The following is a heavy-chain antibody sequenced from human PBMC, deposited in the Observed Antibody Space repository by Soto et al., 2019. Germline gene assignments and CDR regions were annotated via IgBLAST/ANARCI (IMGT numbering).Heavy chain of an antibody. D-gene: IGHD6-13*01. CDR2: ISYDGSNK. J-gene: IGHJ6*02. CDR3: AKDLGQQLAHYYYYYGMDV. Sequence: GSLRLSCAASGFTFSSYGMHWVRQAPGKGLEWVAVISYDGSNKYYADSVKGRFTISRDNSKNTLYLQMNSLRAEDTAVYYCAKDLGQQLAHYYYYYGMDVWGQGTTVTVSS. V-gene: IGHV3-30*18. CDR1: GFTFSSYG.